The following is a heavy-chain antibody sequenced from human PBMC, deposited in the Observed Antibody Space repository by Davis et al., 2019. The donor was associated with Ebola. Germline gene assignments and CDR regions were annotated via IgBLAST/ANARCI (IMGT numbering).Heavy chain of an antibody. CDR3: ARRVGSGYYYYYGMDV. Sequence: GSLRLSCTVSGGSISGYYWSWIRQPPGKGLEWIGEINHSGSTNYNPSLKSRVTISVDTSKNQFSLKLSSVTAADTAVYYCARRVGSGYYYYYGMDVWGQGTTVTVSS. D-gene: IGHD3-10*01. CDR2: INHSGST. CDR1: GGSISGYY. J-gene: IGHJ6*02. V-gene: IGHV4-34*01.